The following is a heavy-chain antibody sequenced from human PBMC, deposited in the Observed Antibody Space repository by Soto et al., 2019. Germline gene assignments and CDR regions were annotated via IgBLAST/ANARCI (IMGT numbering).Heavy chain of an antibody. CDR1: GGSISSSSYY. Sequence: QLQLQESGPGLVKPSETLSLTCTVSGGSISSSSYYWGLIRQPPWTGLEWSGSIYYSGSTYYNPYLKSRVTISVDTSKNQFSMKLSSVTAADTAVYYCARRGLVVVAAPRGEWFDPWGLGTLVTVSS. D-gene: IGHD2-15*01. J-gene: IGHJ5*02. V-gene: IGHV4-39*01. CDR2: IYYSGST. CDR3: ARRGLVVVAAPRGEWFDP.